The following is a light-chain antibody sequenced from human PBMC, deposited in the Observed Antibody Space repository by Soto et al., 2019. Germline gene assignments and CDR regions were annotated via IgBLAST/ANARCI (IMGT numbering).Light chain of an antibody. V-gene: IGKV1-33*01. CDR1: QGISYY. J-gene: IGKJ2*01. CDR2: DAS. Sequence: DIQMTQSPYSLSASVGARVTITCQASQGISYYLNWYQQKPGKAPKLLIYDASNLETGVPSRFSGNSSGTEFTYNIISLQPEEITTGEGQLDDDPLYSFGQANKLEIK. CDR3: QLDDDPLYS.